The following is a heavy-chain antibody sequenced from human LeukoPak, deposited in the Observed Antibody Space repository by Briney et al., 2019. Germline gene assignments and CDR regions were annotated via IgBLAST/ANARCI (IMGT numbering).Heavy chain of an antibody. Sequence: SQTLSLTCTVSGGSISSGSYYWNWIRQPPGKGLEWIGEINHSGSTNYNPSLKSRVTISVDTSKNQFSLKLSSVTAADTAVYYCARGLSEMATRGMDYWGQGTLVTVSS. V-gene: IGHV4-30-2*01. CDR1: GGSISSGSYY. CDR3: ARGLSEMATRGMDY. J-gene: IGHJ4*02. D-gene: IGHD5-24*01. CDR2: INHSGST.